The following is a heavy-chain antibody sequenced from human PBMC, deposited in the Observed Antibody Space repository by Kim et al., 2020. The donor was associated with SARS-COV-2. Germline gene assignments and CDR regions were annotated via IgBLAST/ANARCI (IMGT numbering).Heavy chain of an antibody. CDR2: IKQDGSEK. V-gene: IGHV3-7*01. Sequence: GGSLRLSCAASGFTFSSYWMSWVRQAPGKGLEWVANIKQDGSEKYYVDSVNGRFTISRDNAKNSLYLQMNSLRAEDTAVYYCARDSSGPDFWSGYSYYYYYYMGVWGKGTTVTVSS. D-gene: IGHD3-3*01. J-gene: IGHJ6*03. CDR1: GFTFSSYW. CDR3: ARDSSGPDFWSGYSYYYYYYMGV.